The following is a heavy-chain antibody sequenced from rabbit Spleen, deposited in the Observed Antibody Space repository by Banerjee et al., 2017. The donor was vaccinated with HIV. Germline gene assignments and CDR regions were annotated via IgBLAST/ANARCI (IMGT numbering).Heavy chain of an antibody. V-gene: IGHV1S40*01. CDR3: VRGYDDYGDYTRLDL. D-gene: IGHD2-1*01. CDR2: IDGGNSGNT. CDR1: GFTLSSSYW. Sequence: QSLEESGGDLVKPGGTLTLTCTASGFTLSSSYWICWVRQAPGKGLEWIACIDGGNSGNTYYASWAKGRFTISSDSAQNTVFLQMTSLTASDTATYFCVRGYDDYGDYTRLDLWGPGTLVTVS. J-gene: IGHJ3*01.